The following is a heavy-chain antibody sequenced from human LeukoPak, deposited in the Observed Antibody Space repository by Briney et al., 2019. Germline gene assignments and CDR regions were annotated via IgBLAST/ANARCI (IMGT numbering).Heavy chain of an antibody. CDR3: ARFLEFAFDI. J-gene: IGHJ3*02. CDR2: IYSGGST. V-gene: IGHV3-66*01. CDR1: GFTVSSNY. D-gene: IGHD3-10*01. Sequence: GGSLRLSCAASGFTVSSNYMSWVRQAPGEGLEWVSVIYSGGSTYYADSVKGRFTISRDNSKNTLYLQMNSLRAEDTAVYYCARFLEFAFDIWGQGTMVTVSS.